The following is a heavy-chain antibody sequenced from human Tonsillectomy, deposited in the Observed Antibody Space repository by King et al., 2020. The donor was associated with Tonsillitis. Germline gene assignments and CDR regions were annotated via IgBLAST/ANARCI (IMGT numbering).Heavy chain of an antibody. CDR1: GFTFSSYA. CDR3: ARRGSGAAHPLFQH. D-gene: IGHD1-26*01. CDR2: ISYDGSNK. J-gene: IGHJ1*01. V-gene: IGHV3-30-3*01. Sequence: QLVQSGGGVVQPGRSLRLSCAASGFTFSSYAMHWVRQAPGKGLEWVAVISYDGSNKYYADSVKGRFTISRDNSKNTLYLQMNSLRAEDTAVYYCARRGSGAAHPLFQHWGQGTLVTVSS.